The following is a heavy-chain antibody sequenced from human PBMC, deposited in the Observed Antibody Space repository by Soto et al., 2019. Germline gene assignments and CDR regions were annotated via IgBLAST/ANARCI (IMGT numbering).Heavy chain of an antibody. D-gene: IGHD1-7*01. CDR2: ISANGQGI. CDR1: GFTFSTYA. Sequence: PGGSLRLSCAASGFTFSTYALSWVRQAPGKGLEWVSAISANGQGIYHADSVRGRFTISRDNSKNTIFLHMDSLRAEDTAVYYCAKDRNYPRDQFHYWGQGTLVTVSS. V-gene: IGHV3-23*01. J-gene: IGHJ4*02. CDR3: AKDRNYPRDQFHY.